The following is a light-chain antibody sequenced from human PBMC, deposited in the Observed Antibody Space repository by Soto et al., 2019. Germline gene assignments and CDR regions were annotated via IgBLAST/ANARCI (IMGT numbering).Light chain of an antibody. CDR1: RSNIGSSI. CDR2: MNN. Sequence: QSVLTQPPSLSGTPGQTVTISCLGSRSNIGSSIVHWYQQLPGTAPKHLIYMNNQRPAGVPDRFSGSKSGTSASLVISALRSEDEADYYCLAWDDDLSARVFGGGPKVTVL. J-gene: IGLJ3*02. V-gene: IGLV1-47*01. CDR3: LAWDDDLSARV.